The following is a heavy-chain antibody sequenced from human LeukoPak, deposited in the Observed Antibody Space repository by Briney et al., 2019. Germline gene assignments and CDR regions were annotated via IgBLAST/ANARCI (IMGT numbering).Heavy chain of an antibody. CDR1: GFTFSSYG. D-gene: IGHD5-24*01. CDR3: AKEKEMATTFYYYYYGMDV. CDR2: ISYDGSNK. V-gene: IGHV3-30*18. Sequence: GGSLRLSCAASGFTFSSYGMHWVRQAPGKGLEGVAVISYDGSNKYYADSVKGRFTISRDNSKNTLYLQMNSLRAEDTAVYYCAKEKEMATTFYYYYYGMDVWGQGTTVTVSS. J-gene: IGHJ6*02.